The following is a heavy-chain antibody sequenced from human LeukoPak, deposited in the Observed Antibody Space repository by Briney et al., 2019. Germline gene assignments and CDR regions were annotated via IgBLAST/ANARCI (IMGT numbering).Heavy chain of an antibody. CDR1: GGSISSSSYY. V-gene: IGHV4-39*07. D-gene: IGHD3-3*01. Sequence: SETLSLTCTVSGGSISSSSYYWGWIRQPPGKGLEWIGSIYYSGSTYYSPSLKSRVTISVDTSKNQFSLKLSSVTAADTAVYYCARVRAIFGVVHHREYYYYMDVWGKGTTVTVSS. CDR2: IYYSGST. J-gene: IGHJ6*03. CDR3: ARVRAIFGVVHHREYYYYMDV.